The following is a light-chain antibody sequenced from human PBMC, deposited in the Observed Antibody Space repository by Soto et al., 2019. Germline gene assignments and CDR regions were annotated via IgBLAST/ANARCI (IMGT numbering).Light chain of an antibody. V-gene: IGKV3-11*01. CDR3: QQRSNSPRT. Sequence: EIVLTQSPATLSLSPGEGATLSCRASQSVGSYLAWFQQKPGQAPRLLIYDASNRATGIPARFSGSGSGTDFTRTISSLEPEEFAVYYCQQRSNSPRTFGQGTKVEIK. CDR1: QSVGSY. CDR2: DAS. J-gene: IGKJ1*01.